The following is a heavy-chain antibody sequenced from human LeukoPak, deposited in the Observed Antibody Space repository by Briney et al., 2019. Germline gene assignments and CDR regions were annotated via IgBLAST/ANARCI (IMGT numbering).Heavy chain of an antibody. J-gene: IGHJ5*02. CDR1: GYTFTSNY. Sequence: ASVKVSCKAFGYTFTSNYMHWVRQAPGQGPEWMGVISPSGGSTTYAQKFQGRVTLTRDMSTSTDYLELSSLRSEDTAVYYCARVSCSGGSCYYVPEGYNWFDPWGQGTLVTVSS. CDR3: ARVSCSGGSCYYVPEGYNWFDP. V-gene: IGHV1-46*01. CDR2: ISPSGGST. D-gene: IGHD2-15*01.